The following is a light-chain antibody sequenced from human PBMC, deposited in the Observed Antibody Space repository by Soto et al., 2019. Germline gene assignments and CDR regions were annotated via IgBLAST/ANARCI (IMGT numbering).Light chain of an antibody. J-gene: IGLJ1*01. V-gene: IGLV1-47*01. CDR2: RND. CDR3: AKWDDSLRVYV. CDR1: NSRSGSNY. Sequence: QSVLPQPPSASGTPGQRVTISCSTSNSRSGSNYVYWYQQLPGAAPKLPIYRNDQRPSGVPDRFSGSKSGTSASLAISGLRSEDEGDYFCAKWDDSLRVYVFGSGTKLNVL.